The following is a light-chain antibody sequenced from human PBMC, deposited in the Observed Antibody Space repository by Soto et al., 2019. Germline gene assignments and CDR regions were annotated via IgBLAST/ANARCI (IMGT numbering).Light chain of an antibody. J-gene: IGKJ5*01. Sequence: VVTQSPDTLSLSPGETATLSCRASQSVSSRVAWYQNKPGQSPRLVVYSGDKRAPGIPPRFSGSGSGTDLTLTISSLEPEDFAVYYCQQRSNWPPFTFGQGTRLEIK. CDR2: SGD. V-gene: IGKV3-11*01. CDR3: QQRSNWPPFT. CDR1: QSVSSR.